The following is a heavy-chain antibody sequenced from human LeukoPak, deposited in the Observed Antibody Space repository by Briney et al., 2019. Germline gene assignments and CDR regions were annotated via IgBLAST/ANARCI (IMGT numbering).Heavy chain of an antibody. D-gene: IGHD2-21*01. CDR2: IIPIFGTA. CDR3: QFRYYYMDV. Sequence: SVKVSFKASGGTFSSYAISWVRQAPGQGLEWMGGIIPIFGTANYAQKLQGRETITTDQSTSTAYMELSSLRSEDTAVYYCQFRYYYMDVWGKGTTVTVSS. V-gene: IGHV1-69*05. J-gene: IGHJ6*03. CDR1: GGTFSSYA.